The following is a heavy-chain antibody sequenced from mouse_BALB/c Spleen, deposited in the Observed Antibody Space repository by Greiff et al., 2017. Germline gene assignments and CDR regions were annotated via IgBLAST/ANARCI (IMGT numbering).Heavy chain of an antibody. CDR1: GYTFTDYA. CDR3: ARYGNYDLFAY. CDR2: ISTYYGNT. V-gene: IGHV1-67*01. D-gene: IGHD2-1*01. J-gene: IGHJ3*01. Sequence: QVQLQQSGPELVRPGVSVKISCKGSGYTFTDYAMHWVKQSHAKSLEWIGVISTYYGNTNYNQKFKGKATMTVDKSSSTAYMELARLTSEDSAIYYCARYGNYDLFAYWGQGTLVTVSA.